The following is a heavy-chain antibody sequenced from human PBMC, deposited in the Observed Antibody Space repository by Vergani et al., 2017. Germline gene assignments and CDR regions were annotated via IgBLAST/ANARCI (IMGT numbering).Heavy chain of an antibody. D-gene: IGHD1-1*01. Sequence: QVQLVESGGGEVQPGRSLRLSCSAAGFPFSDYGVHWVRQAPGKGLEWVSVISYDGNKKNYADSVKGRFTISRDNSKNTLYLEMNALRAEDTAVYYCARDFLTRVTTLDYYYMGVWGKGTTGTVSS. CDR2: ISYDGNKK. CDR1: GFPFSDYG. V-gene: IGHV3-30*03. CDR3: ARDFLTRVTTLDYYYMGV. J-gene: IGHJ6*03.